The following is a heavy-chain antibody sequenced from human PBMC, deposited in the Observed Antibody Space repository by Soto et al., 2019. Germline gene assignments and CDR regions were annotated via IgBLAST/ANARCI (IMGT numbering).Heavy chain of an antibody. CDR2: IIPIFGTA. V-gene: IGHV1-69*13. J-gene: IGHJ3*02. CDR1: GGTFSSYA. Sequence: SVKVSCKASGGTFSSYAISWVRQAPGQGLEWMGGIIPIFGTANYAQKFQGRVTITADESTSTAYMELSSLRSEDTAVYYCASSGYYDSSGSGAFDIWGQGTMVTVSS. CDR3: ASSGYYDSSGSGAFDI. D-gene: IGHD3-22*01.